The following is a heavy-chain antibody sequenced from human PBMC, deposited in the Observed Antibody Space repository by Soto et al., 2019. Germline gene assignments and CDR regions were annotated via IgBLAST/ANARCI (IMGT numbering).Heavy chain of an antibody. CDR1: GYTFISYT. V-gene: IGHV1-3*01. CDR3: ARGTDFDSSGYSPGGFDP. CDR2: INDGHNKT. J-gene: IGHJ5*02. Sequence: ASVKVSCKASGYTFISYTMHWVRLAPGQRLEWMGWINDGHNKTKYSQKFQGRVTITGDTSASTAYMELSSLRSEDTAVYYCARGTDFDSSGYSPGGFDPWGLGTLVTFS. D-gene: IGHD3-22*01.